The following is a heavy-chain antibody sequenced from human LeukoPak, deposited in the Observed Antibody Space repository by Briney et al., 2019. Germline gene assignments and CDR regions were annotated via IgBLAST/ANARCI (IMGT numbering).Heavy chain of an antibody. CDR1: GGSFSGYY. J-gene: IGHJ6*03. D-gene: IGHD6-13*01. V-gene: IGHV4-34*01. CDR3: ATSPRRIASAGRKSSNYYYYRDV. CDR2: INHSGST. Sequence: SETLPLTCAVYGGSFSGYYWSWIRQPPGKGLEWIGEINHSGSTNYNPSLQSRVTIPVDKSKHQFFLQLTSLTAAGPAVYYCATSPRRIASAGRKSSNYYYYRDVWGKGTTVTVSS.